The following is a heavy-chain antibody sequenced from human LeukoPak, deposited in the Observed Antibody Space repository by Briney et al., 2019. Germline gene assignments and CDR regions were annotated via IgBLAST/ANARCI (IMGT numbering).Heavy chain of an antibody. Sequence: GGSLRLSCAASGFTFSTYPMSWVRQAPGKGLEWVSSISAYGSDTFHADSVKGRFTISRDNSKNTLSLQMNSLIADDTAVYYCAKGGASRHFDYWGQGTQVTVSS. CDR1: GFTFSTYP. CDR2: ISAYGSDT. J-gene: IGHJ4*02. D-gene: IGHD3-16*01. CDR3: AKGGASRHFDY. V-gene: IGHV3-23*01.